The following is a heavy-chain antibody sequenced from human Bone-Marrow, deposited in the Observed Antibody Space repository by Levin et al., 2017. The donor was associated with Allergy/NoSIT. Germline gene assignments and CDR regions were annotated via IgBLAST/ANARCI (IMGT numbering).Heavy chain of an antibody. D-gene: IGHD3-10*01. Sequence: GGSLRLSCKGSGYSFTSYWISWVRQMPGKGLEWMGRIDPSDSYTNYSPSFQGHVTISADKSISTAYLQWSSLKASDTAMYYCASEPQTYYYGSGRIRDAFDIWGQGTMVTVSS. CDR3: ASEPQTYYYGSGRIRDAFDI. CDR2: IDPSDSYT. CDR1: GYSFTSYW. J-gene: IGHJ3*02. V-gene: IGHV5-10-1*01.